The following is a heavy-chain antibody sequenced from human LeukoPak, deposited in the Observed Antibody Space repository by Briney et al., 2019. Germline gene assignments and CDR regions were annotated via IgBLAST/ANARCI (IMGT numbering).Heavy chain of an antibody. CDR2: IRGKAYGGTT. Sequence: QPGQSLRLSCTTSGFTFGDYAMSWVRQAPGKGLEWVGFIRGKAYGGTTEYAASVKGRFTISRDESKSIAYLQMNSLQAEDTGVYYCSRGFMGMATIIDYWGQGTLVTVSS. D-gene: IGHD5-24*01. V-gene: IGHV3-49*04. CDR3: SRGFMGMATIIDY. CDR1: GFTFGDYA. J-gene: IGHJ4*02.